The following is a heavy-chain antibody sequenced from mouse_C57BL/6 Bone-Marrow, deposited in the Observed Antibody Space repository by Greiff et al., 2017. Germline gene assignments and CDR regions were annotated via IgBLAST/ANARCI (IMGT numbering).Heavy chain of an antibody. CDR2: INPNYGTT. D-gene: IGHD2-5*01. J-gene: IGHJ4*01. V-gene: IGHV1-39*01. Sequence: QLQQSGPELVKPGASVQISCKASGYSFTDYYMNWVKQSNGKSLEWIGVINPNYGTTCYKQKFKGKATLTVDQSSSTAYMQLNSLTSEDSAVYYCARADYSNLDYAMDYWGQGTSVTGSS. CDR3: ARADYSNLDYAMDY. CDR1: GYSFTDYY.